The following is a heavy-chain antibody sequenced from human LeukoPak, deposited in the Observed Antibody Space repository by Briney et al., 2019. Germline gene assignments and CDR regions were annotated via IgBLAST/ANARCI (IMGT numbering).Heavy chain of an antibody. Sequence: SETLSLTCTVSGGSISSSSYYWGWIRQPPGKGLEWIGGIYYSGSTYYNPSLKSRVTISVDTSKNQFSLKLSSVTAADTAVYYCVSFPGSSSSGDFDYWGQGTLVTVSS. CDR2: IYYSGST. CDR1: GGSISSSSYY. D-gene: IGHD6-6*01. V-gene: IGHV4-39*01. J-gene: IGHJ4*02. CDR3: VSFPGSSSSGDFDY.